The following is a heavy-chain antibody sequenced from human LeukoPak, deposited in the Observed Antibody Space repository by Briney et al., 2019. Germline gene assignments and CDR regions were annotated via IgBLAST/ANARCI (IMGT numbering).Heavy chain of an antibody. J-gene: IGHJ6*03. D-gene: IGHD6-13*01. CDR3: ARVIAAAGTKGLYYYYYYYMDV. V-gene: IGHV4-59*01. CDR1: GGSISSYY. CDR2: IYYSGST. Sequence: SETLSLTCTVSGGSISSYYWSWIRQPPGKGLEWIGYIYYSGSTNYNPSLKSRVTISVDTSKNQFSLKLSSVTAADTAVYYRARVIAAAGTKGLYYYYYYYMDVWGKGTTVTVSS.